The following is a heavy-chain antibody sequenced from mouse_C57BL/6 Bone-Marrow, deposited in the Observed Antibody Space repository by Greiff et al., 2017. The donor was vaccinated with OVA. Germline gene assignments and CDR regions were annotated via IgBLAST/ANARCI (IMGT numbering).Heavy chain of an antibody. CDR2: IHPNSGST. CDR3: VTILRPYFDY. Sequence: QVQLQQPGAELVKPGASVKLSCKASGYTFTSYWMHWVKQRPGPGLEWIGMIHPNSGSTNYNEKFKSKATLTVDKSSSTAYMQLSSLTSEDSAVYYCVTILRPYFDYWGQGTTLTVSS. CDR1: GYTFTSYW. J-gene: IGHJ2*01. D-gene: IGHD1-1*01. V-gene: IGHV1-64*01.